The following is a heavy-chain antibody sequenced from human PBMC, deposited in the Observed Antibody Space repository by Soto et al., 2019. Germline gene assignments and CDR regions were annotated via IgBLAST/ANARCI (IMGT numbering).Heavy chain of an antibody. CDR3: ARHVPLLSTAEFTFHLYL. CDR2: IYPGDSDT. V-gene: IGHV5-51*01. CDR1: GYAFTTDW. Sequence: GESLNVSWAGSGYAFTTDWVAWVSQMPGKGLEWMGIIYPGDSDTKYSPSFQGQVTMSADKSTNTAYLQWSSLKASDTAMYYCARHVPLLSTAEFTFHLYLWRQGTPVTVSS. J-gene: IGHJ4*02. D-gene: IGHD3-10*01.